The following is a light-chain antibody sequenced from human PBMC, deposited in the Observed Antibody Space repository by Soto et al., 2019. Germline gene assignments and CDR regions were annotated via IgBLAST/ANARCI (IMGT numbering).Light chain of an antibody. CDR3: HQHYDLPT. CDR1: QTVFSSSNNRNY. J-gene: IGKJ5*01. Sequence: DIVMTQSPDSLAVSLGERATIKCKSSQTVFSSSNNRNYLVWYQQKSGQPPKLLIYWSSTRASGVPDRFTGSGSGTDFTLTISNIQAEDVGIYYCHQHYDLPTFGQGTRLEL. CDR2: WSS. V-gene: IGKV4-1*01.